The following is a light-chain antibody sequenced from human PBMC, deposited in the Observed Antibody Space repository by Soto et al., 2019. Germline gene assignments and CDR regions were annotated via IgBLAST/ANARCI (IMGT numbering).Light chain of an antibody. Sequence: EIVLTQSPGTLSLSPGERATLSCRASQSVSAGYLAWYQHKPGQAPRLLIYGAANRATGIPDRFHGSGSETEFTLTISRLEPEHFAVYYCQYKGSSSPVTFGPGTKVDVK. CDR3: QYKGSSSPVT. V-gene: IGKV3-20*01. CDR2: GAA. CDR1: QSVSAGY. J-gene: IGKJ3*01.